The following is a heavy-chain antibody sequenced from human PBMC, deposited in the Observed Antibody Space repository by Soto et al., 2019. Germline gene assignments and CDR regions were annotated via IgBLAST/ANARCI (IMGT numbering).Heavy chain of an antibody. CDR2: ISHDGRVT. J-gene: IGHJ4*02. CDR1: GFTFNSLS. CDR3: AREPYGDSQYFDY. Sequence: QVQLVESGGGMVQPGTSLRLFCAASGFTFNSLSLHWVRQRPDKGLEWVAVISHDGRVTFYADFVKGRFTVSRDNSKNTIYLQVNSLRAEDTAVYYCAREPYGDSQYFDYWGQGTLVTVSS. D-gene: IGHD2-21*02. V-gene: IGHV3-30*04.